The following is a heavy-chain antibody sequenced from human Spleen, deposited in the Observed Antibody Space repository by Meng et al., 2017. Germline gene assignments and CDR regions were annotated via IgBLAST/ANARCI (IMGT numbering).Heavy chain of an antibody. D-gene: IGHD6-13*01. Sequence: SVKVPCKASGGTFSSYAISWVRQAPGQGLEWMGGIIPIFGTANYAQKFQGRVTITTDEFTSTAYMELSSLRSEDTAVYYCARYENISAAGKLFGDYWGQGTLVTVSS. CDR2: IIPIFGTA. V-gene: IGHV1-69*05. CDR3: ARYENISAAGKLFGDY. J-gene: IGHJ4*02. CDR1: GGTFSSYA.